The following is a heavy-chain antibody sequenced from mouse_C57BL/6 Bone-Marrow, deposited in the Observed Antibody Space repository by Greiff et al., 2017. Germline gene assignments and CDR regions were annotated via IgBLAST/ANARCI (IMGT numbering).Heavy chain of an antibody. CDR2: ISSGSSTI. Sequence: DVMLVESGGGLVKPGGSLKLSCAASGFTFSDYGMHWVRQAPEKGLEWVAYISSGSSTIYSADTVKGRFTISRDNAKNTLFLQMTSLRSEDTAMYYCAGDGGNFDYWGQGTTLTVSS. CDR1: GFTFSDYG. V-gene: IGHV5-17*01. J-gene: IGHJ2*01. CDR3: AGDGGNFDY. D-gene: IGHD3-3*01.